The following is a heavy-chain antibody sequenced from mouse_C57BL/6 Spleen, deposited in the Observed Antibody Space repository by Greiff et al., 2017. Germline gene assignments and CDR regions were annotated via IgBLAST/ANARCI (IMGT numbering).Heavy chain of an antibody. V-gene: IGHV1-50*01. CDR3: ARGGYGNYAYAMDY. D-gene: IGHD2-1*01. Sequence: QVQLQQPGAELVKPGASVKLSCKASGYTFTSYWMQWVKQRPGQGLEWIGEIDPSDSYTNYNQQFKGKATLTVDTSSSTAYMQLSSLTSEDSAVYYCARGGYGNYAYAMDYWGQGTSVTVSS. CDR1: GYTFTSYW. J-gene: IGHJ4*01. CDR2: IDPSDSYT.